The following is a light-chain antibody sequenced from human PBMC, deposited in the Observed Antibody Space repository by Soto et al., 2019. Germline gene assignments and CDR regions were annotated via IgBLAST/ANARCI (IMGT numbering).Light chain of an antibody. J-gene: IGKJ4*01. V-gene: IGKV3-20*01. Sequence: EIVLTQSPGTLSLSPGERATLSCRASQSVSSSFLAWYQQKPGQAPRLLIYRASSRATAIPDRFSGSGSGTDFTLTISRLEPEDFSVYYCQLYDNSPLTFGGGTEVEIK. CDR1: QSVSSSF. CDR3: QLYDNSPLT. CDR2: RAS.